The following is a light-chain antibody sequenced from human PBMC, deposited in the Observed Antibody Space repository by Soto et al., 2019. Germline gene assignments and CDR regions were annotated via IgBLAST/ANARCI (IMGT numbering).Light chain of an antibody. CDR1: QSVSGY. J-gene: IGKJ4*01. Sequence: EIVLTQSPATLSLSPGERATLSCRASQSVSGYLAWYQQKPGQAPRLLIYDTSNRATGIPARFSGSGSGTDFTLPISSLEPEDCAVYYCQQRSNWPLTFGGGTKVEIK. CDR2: DTS. CDR3: QQRSNWPLT. V-gene: IGKV3-11*01.